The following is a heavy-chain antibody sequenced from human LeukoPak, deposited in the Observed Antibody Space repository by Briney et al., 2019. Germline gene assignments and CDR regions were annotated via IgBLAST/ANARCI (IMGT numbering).Heavy chain of an antibody. Sequence: PSETLSLTCAVYGGSFSGYYWSWIRQHPGKGLEWIGYIYYSGSTYYNPSLKSRVTISVDTSKNQFSLKLSSVTAADTAVYYCARGQYCSGGSCYSDWFDPWGQGTLVTVSS. V-gene: IGHV4-31*11. CDR1: GGSFSGYY. CDR3: ARGQYCSGGSCYSDWFDP. D-gene: IGHD2-15*01. CDR2: IYYSGST. J-gene: IGHJ5*02.